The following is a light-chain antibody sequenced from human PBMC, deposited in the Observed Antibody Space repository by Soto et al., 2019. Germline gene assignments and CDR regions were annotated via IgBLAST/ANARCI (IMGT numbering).Light chain of an antibody. CDR1: RSDVGSYNL. CDR2: EVS. J-gene: IGLJ1*01. Sequence: QAVLAQPPPAAWSPGQAITLSRPGTRSDVGSYNLVSWYQQHPGKAPKLMIYEVSKRPSGVSNRFSGSKSGNTASLTISGLQAEDEADYYCCSYAGSSTYVFGTGTKVTVL. CDR3: CSYAGSSTYV. V-gene: IGLV2-23*02.